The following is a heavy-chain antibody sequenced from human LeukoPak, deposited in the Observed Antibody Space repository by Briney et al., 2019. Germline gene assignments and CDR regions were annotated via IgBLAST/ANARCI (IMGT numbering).Heavy chain of an antibody. J-gene: IGHJ3*02. CDR1: GSTFSKYA. CDR3: AKDEGNYYDSSGYFAFDI. D-gene: IGHD3-22*01. CDR2: MSGSGGNT. Sequence: PGGSLRLSCAASGSTFSKYAMSWVRQAPGKGLEWVSSMSGSGGNTYYADSVKGRFTISRDNSKTTLYLQMNSLRAEDTAIYYCAKDEGNYYDSSGYFAFDIWGQGTLVTVSS. V-gene: IGHV3-23*01.